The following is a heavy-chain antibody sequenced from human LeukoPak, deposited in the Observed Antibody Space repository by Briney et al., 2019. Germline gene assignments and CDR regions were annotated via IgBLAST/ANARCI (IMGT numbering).Heavy chain of an antibody. CDR3: ARHDWFEA. CDR1: GFTVSGDY. D-gene: IGHD3-3*01. CDR2: MYDGGAT. J-gene: IGHJ5*01. Sequence: TGGSLRLSCAVSGFTVSGDYMSWVRQAPGKGLEWVSVMYDGGATYYADSVKGRFTISRDNSKNTLYLQMNSLRVEDTAVYYCARHDWFEAWGHGTLVTVSS. V-gene: IGHV3-53*01.